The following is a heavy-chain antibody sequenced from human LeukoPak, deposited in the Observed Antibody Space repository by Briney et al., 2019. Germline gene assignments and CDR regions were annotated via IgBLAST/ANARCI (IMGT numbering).Heavy chain of an antibody. V-gene: IGHV3-23*01. CDR3: AKGPAYYYDSSGPADY. CDR1: GFTFSSYA. CDR2: ISGSGGST. Sequence: GSLRLSCAASGFTFSSYAMSWVRQAPGKGLEWVSAISGSGGSTYYADSVKGRFTISRDNSKTTLYLQMNSLRAEDTAVYYCAKGPAYYYDSSGPADYWGQGTLVTVSS. J-gene: IGHJ4*02. D-gene: IGHD3-22*01.